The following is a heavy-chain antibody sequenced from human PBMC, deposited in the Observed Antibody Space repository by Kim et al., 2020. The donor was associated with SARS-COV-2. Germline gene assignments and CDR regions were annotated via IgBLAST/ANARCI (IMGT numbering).Heavy chain of an antibody. CDR2: VKQDGSEK. V-gene: IGHV3-7*01. Sequence: GGSLRLSCAASGFTFSSYWMSWVRQAPGKGLEWVANVKQDGSEKYYVDSVKGRFTISRDNAKNSLYLQMNSLRAEDTAMYYCARDARLAQYYDVWSGYYIRRLADPRSFDYWGQGTLVTVSS. CDR1: GFTFSSYW. D-gene: IGHD3-3*01. CDR3: ARDARLAQYYDVWSGYYIRRLADPRSFDY. J-gene: IGHJ4*02.